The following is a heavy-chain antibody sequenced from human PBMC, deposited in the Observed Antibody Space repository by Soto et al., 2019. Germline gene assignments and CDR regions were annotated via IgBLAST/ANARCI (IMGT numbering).Heavy chain of an antibody. CDR3: ARESPFSASGSSKYGTPLFHDY. CDR2: INPSIDTT. Sequence: QVQLVQSGAEVKKPGASVKISCKASGYTFTTSYMHWVRQAPGQGLEWMGIINPSIDTTTYAQRFRGRVTMTRDTSTSTFYMELSGLRSEDTAIYYCARESPFSASGSSKYGTPLFHDYWGQGTLVTVSS. V-gene: IGHV1-46*01. D-gene: IGHD3-10*01. J-gene: IGHJ4*02. CDR1: GYTFTTSY.